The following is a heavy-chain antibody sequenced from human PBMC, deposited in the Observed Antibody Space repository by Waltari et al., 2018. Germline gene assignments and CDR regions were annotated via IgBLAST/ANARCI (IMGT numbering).Heavy chain of an antibody. D-gene: IGHD2-21*01. CDR1: GFTVSNNY. CDR2: IYSGGGT. V-gene: IGHV3-66*01. J-gene: IGHJ4*02. CDR3: ATSPGGGGF. Sequence: EVQLVESGGGLVQPGESLRLSCAASGFTVSNNYMSWVRQAPGKGLEGVSGIYSGGGTQNADSLKGRFTITRDSSKNTLYLQMNSLRVEDTAVYYCATSPGGGGFWGQGTLVTVSS.